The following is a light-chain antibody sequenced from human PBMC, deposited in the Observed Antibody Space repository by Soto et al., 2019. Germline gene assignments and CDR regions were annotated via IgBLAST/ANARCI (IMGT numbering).Light chain of an antibody. CDR1: QSLLNSDGETY. CDR3: MQSTHLPNT. Sequence: VMTHTPLSLAVTPFHPASMSCKSRQSLLNSDGETYLHWYVQKAGQPPQLLIYKVSNRFSGVSERFSGSASGTDFRLTISRVEAEDFGVYYCMQSTHLPNTFGQGTRLE. V-gene: IGKV2D-29*01. J-gene: IGKJ5*01. CDR2: KVS.